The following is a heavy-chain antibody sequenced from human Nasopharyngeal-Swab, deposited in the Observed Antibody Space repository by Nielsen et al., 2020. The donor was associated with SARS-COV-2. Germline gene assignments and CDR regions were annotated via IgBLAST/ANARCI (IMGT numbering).Heavy chain of an antibody. Sequence: SETLSLTCAVSGGSFSGYYWSWIRQPPGRGLEWIGEFNHSGSTNYNPSLKSRVTISVDTSKNQFSLKLSSVTAADTAVYYCARAGVDFSTGSSGGCFDYWGQGSLVTVSS. CDR3: ARAGVDFSTGSSGGCFDY. J-gene: IGHJ4*02. V-gene: IGHV4-34*01. CDR1: GGSFSGYY. D-gene: IGHD3/OR15-3a*01. CDR2: FNHSGST.